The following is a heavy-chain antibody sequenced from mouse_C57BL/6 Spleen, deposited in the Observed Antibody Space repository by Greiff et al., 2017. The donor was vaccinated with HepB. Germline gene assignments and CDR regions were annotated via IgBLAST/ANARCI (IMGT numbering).Heavy chain of an antibody. CDR3: ARGVYYGNYGYFDV. J-gene: IGHJ1*03. CDR2: IDPSDSYT. Sequence: QVQLQQPGAELVMPGASVKLSCKASGYTFTSYWMHWVKQGPGQGLEWIGEIDPSDSYTNYNQKFKGKSTLTVDKSSSTAYMQLSSLTSEDSAVYYCARGVYYGNYGYFDVWGTGTTVTVSS. CDR1: GYTFTSYW. D-gene: IGHD2-1*01. V-gene: IGHV1-69*01.